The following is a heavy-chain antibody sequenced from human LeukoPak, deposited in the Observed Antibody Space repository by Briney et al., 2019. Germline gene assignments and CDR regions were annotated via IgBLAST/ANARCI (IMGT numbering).Heavy chain of an antibody. D-gene: IGHD3-16*01. CDR1: GFTFSSYW. J-gene: IGHJ6*02. CDR2: INHNGNVN. V-gene: IGHV3-7*03. CDR3: ARGGGLDV. Sequence: GGSLRLSCAASGFTFSSYWMNWARQAPGKGLEWVASINHNGNVNYYVNSVKGRFTISRDNAKNSLYLQMSNLRAEDTAVYFYARGGGLDVWGQGATVTVSS.